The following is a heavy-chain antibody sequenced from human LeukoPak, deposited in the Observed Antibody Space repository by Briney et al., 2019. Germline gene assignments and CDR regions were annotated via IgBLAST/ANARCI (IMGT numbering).Heavy chain of an antibody. CDR1: GFAFSSYE. V-gene: IGHV3-48*03. Sequence: PGGSLRLSCAASGFAFSSYEMNWVRQAPGKGLEWVSYISTSVSTIYYGDSVKGRFTIFRDNAKHSLFLQMNILRAEDTAVYYCARGSDYGVGAFDIWGQGTMVTVSS. CDR2: ISTSVSTI. J-gene: IGHJ3*02. CDR3: ARGSDYGVGAFDI. D-gene: IGHD4-17*01.